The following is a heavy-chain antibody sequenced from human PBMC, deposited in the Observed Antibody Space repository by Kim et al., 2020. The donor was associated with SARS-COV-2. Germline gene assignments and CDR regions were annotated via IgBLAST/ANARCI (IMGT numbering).Heavy chain of an antibody. V-gene: IGHV1-18*01. CDR3: AVDQGVLGYCSSTSCNNFDY. CDR2: ISAYNGNT. D-gene: IGHD2-2*01. J-gene: IGHJ4*02. Sequence: ASVKVSCKASGYTFTSYGISWVRQAPGQGLEWMGWISAYNGNTNYAQKLQGRVTMTTDTSTSTAYMELRSLRSDDTAVYYCAVDQGVLGYCSSTSCNNFDYWGQGTLVTVSS. CDR1: GYTFTSYG.